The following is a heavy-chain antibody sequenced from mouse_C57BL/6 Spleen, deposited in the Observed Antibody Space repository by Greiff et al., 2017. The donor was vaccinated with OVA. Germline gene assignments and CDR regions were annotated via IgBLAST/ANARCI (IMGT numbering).Heavy chain of an antibody. J-gene: IGHJ2*01. CDR2: IDPETGGN. CDR3: TRGLGNFYFDY. V-gene: IGHV1-15*01. D-gene: IGHD2-1*01. CDR1: GYTFTDYE. Sequence: VQLQQSGAELVRPGASVTLSCKASGYTFTDYEMHWVKQTPVHGLEWIGAIDPETGGNAYNQKFKGKAILNADKSSSTAYMELRSLTSEDSAVYYCTRGLGNFYFDYWGQGTTLTVSS.